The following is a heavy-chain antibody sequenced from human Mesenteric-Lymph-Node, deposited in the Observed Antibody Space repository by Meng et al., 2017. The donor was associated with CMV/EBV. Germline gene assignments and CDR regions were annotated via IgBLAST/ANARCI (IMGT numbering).Heavy chain of an antibody. Sequence: GGSLRLSCGASGFTFNDHAMHWVRQAPGKGLEWVSGINWNSAKIGYADSVKGRFIISRDNAKNTLYLQMNSLRAEDTAVYYCARLADRGYSYATWIDYWGQGTLVTVSS. CDR3: ARLADRGYSYATWIDY. J-gene: IGHJ4*02. CDR2: INWNSAKI. D-gene: IGHD5-18*01. CDR1: GFTFNDHA. V-gene: IGHV3-9*01.